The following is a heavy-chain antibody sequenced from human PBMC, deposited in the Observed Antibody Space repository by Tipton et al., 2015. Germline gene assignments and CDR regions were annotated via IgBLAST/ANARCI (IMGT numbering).Heavy chain of an antibody. CDR2: ITTNGYST. CDR3: VKDGYYYDSGGYSPLDY. V-gene: IGHV3-64D*08. J-gene: IGHJ4*02. Sequence: SLRLSCSASGFTFSRCAMNWVRQAPGKGLEYVSAITTNGYSTYYADSVRGRFTISRDNSKNTLYLQMSSLRAEDTAVYYCVKDGYYYDSGGYSPLDYWGQGTLVTVSS. D-gene: IGHD3-22*01. CDR1: GFTFSRCA.